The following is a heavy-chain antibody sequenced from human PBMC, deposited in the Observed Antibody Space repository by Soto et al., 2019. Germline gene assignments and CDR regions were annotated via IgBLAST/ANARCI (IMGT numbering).Heavy chain of an antibody. CDR2: IYSSGLT. CDR3: ARKGRYFQY. V-gene: IGHV4-59*01. J-gene: IGHJ4*02. Sequence: WTWIRQPPGEGLEWIGSIYSSGLTNYNPSLKSRVTISVDTSKNQFSLKLTSVTAADTAMYYCARKGRYFQYWGQGPLVTVSS. D-gene: IGHD3-10*01.